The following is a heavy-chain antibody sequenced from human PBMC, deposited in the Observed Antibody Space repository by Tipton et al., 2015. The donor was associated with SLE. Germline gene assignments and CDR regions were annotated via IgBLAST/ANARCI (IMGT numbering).Heavy chain of an antibody. Sequence: TLSLTCSVFGVSISSYYWSWIRQPPGKGLEWIGYVYYSGGTNYNPSLKSRVTMSVDMSKNEFSLNLNSLTAADTAVYYCARDIERGGSRYFYGIDGGGQGSAVTVSS. CDR1: GVSISSYY. D-gene: IGHD1-26*01. V-gene: IGHV4-59*01. CDR3: ARDIERGGSRYFYGIDG. CDR2: VYYSGGT. J-gene: IGHJ6*02.